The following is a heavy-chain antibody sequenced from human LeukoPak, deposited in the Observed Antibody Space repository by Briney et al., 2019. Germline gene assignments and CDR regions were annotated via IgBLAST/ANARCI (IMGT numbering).Heavy chain of an antibody. CDR1: GFTFSSYT. CDR2: ISYDGSNT. Sequence: GGSLRLSCAASGFTFSSYTMHWVRQAPGKGLEWVAVISYDGSNTYYADSVKGRFTISRDNSKNTLYLQMNSLRADDTAVYYCAREPAANSDFDYWGQGTLVIVSS. D-gene: IGHD1-1*01. J-gene: IGHJ4*02. CDR3: AREPAANSDFDY. V-gene: IGHV3-30-3*01.